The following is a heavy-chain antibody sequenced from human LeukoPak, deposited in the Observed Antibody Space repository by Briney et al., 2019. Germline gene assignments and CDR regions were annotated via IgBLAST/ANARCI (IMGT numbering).Heavy chain of an antibody. CDR2: INHSGST. Sequence: SETLSLTCAVYGGSFSGYYWSWIRQPPGKGLEWIGEINHSGSTNYNPSLKSRVTISVDTSKNQFSLKLSSETAADTAVYYCARGSHDYSNYLGVDYWGQGTLVTVSS. V-gene: IGHV4-34*01. CDR3: ARGSHDYSNYLGVDY. D-gene: IGHD4-4*01. CDR1: GGSFSGYY. J-gene: IGHJ4*02.